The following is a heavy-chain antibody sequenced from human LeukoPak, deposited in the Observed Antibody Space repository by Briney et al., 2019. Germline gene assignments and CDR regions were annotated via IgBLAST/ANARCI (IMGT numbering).Heavy chain of an antibody. CDR3: EKGPWGSSTNGIDY. Sequence: GMSLRLSCAASGFTFDDYAMHWVRQSPGKGLKWVSGISWNSGSIVYADSVKGRFTISRHNAKDSVYLQMNSLRDEDTALYYCEKGPWGSSTNGIDYWGQGNLVTVSS. CDR2: ISWNSGSI. V-gene: IGHV3-9*01. D-gene: IGHD2-2*01. J-gene: IGHJ4*02. CDR1: GFTFDDYA.